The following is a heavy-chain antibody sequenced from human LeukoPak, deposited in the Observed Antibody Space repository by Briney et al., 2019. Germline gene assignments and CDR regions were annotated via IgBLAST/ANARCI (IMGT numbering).Heavy chain of an antibody. J-gene: IGHJ4*02. Sequence: GGSLRLSCATSGFTFDDYAMHWVRQAPGKGLEWVSGISWNSGSIAYADSVKGRFTISRDNAKNSLYLQMNSLRPEDTAFYYCAQGRLRDYCDTSGYFRWGQGTLVTVSS. CDR2: ISWNSGSI. CDR3: AQGRLRDYCDTSGYFR. V-gene: IGHV3-9*01. CDR1: GFTFDDYA. D-gene: IGHD3-22*01.